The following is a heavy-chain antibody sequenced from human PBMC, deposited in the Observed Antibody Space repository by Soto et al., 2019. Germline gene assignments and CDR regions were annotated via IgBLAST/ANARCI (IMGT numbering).Heavy chain of an antibody. Sequence: EAQLVESGGGLVKPGGSLTLSCAASGFSFSNVWMSWVRQAPGKGLEWVRHIKSKSVGGTTDYTAPVKGRFTISRDDSKDTLFLNMNSMRTEDTGVYFCTTYATQTFCDGGPCYSVQTKILDSWGQGILVTVSS. D-gene: IGHD2-15*01. CDR1: GFSFSNVW. CDR2: IKSKSVGGTT. V-gene: IGHV3-15*01. CDR3: TTYATQTFCDGGPCYSVQTKILDS. J-gene: IGHJ4*02.